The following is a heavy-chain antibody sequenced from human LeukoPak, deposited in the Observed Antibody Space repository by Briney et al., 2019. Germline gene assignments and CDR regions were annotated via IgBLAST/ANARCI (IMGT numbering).Heavy chain of an antibody. J-gene: IGHJ4*02. V-gene: IGHV3-74*01. D-gene: IGHD2-2*01. CDR2: INSDGSST. CDR3: VVPAAKTLLDY. Sequence: PGGSLRLSCAASGFTFSSYWMHWVRQAPGKGLVWVSRINSDGSSTSYADSVKGRFTISRDNAKNTLYLQMNSLRAEDTAVYYCVVPAAKTLLDYWGQGTLVTVSS. CDR1: GFTFSSYW.